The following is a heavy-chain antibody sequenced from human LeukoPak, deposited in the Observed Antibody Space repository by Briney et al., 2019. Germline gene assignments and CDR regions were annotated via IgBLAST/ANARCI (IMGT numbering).Heavy chain of an antibody. CDR2: ITNDGSST. V-gene: IGHV3-74*01. J-gene: IGHJ4*02. D-gene: IGHD5-18*01. CDR3: ASPMWDTAIHDY. CDR1: GLTFSSHW. Sequence: PGGSLRLSCAASGLTFSSHWMHWVRQAPGKGLVWVSRITNDGSSTTYADSVKGRSTISRDNAKDTLYLQMNSLRAEDAAVYYCASPMWDTAIHDYWGQGTLVTVSS.